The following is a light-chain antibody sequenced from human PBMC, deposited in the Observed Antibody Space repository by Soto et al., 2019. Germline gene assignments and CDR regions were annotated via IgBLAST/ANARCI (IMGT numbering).Light chain of an antibody. CDR2: GAS. V-gene: IGKV3-20*01. Sequence: EIMLKQSPGTLSLTPGERAALSCRASQSVSSSYLAWYQQKPGQAPRLLIYGASSRATGIPDRFSGSGSGTDFTLTISRLEPEDFAVYYCQQYGSPTFGQGTRLEIK. J-gene: IGKJ5*01. CDR3: QQYGSPT. CDR1: QSVSSSY.